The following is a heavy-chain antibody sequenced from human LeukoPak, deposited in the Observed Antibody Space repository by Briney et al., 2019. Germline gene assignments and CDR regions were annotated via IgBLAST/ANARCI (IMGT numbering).Heavy chain of an antibody. CDR2: IYTSGST. J-gene: IGHJ6*03. CDR3: AGRYGDYYYYYMDV. D-gene: IGHD4-17*01. Sequence: PETLSLTCTVSGGSISSYYWSWIRQPAGKGLEWIGSIYTSGSTNYNPSLKSRVTMSVDTSKNQFSLKLSSVTAADTAVYYCAGRYGDYYYYYMDVWGKGTTVTVSS. CDR1: GGSISSYY. V-gene: IGHV4-4*07.